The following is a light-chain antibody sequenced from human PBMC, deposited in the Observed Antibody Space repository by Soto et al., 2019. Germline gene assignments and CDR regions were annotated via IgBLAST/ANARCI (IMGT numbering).Light chain of an antibody. J-gene: IGKJ1*01. Sequence: EFVFTQSPGTRSLSPGVRGTLSCSASQSVSSSDLAWYQQKPGQAPRLLIYGASSSATGIPDRFRGSGSGTDFTLTISRLEPEDFAVYYCQQYGNSPRTFGQGTKVDIK. CDR2: GAS. V-gene: IGKV3-20*01. CDR3: QQYGNSPRT. CDR1: QSVSSSD.